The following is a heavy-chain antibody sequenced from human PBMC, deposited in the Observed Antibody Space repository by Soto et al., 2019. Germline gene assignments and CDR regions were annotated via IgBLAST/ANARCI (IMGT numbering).Heavy chain of an antibody. J-gene: IGHJ3*02. CDR2: ISGSGGST. V-gene: IGHV3-23*01. CDR1: GVTLSSYA. CDR3: AKNLKDYDILTGYYVHAFDI. D-gene: IGHD3-9*01. Sequence: XGSLILSCSASGVTLSSYAMSWVRQAPGKGLDWVSAISGSGGSTYYADSVKGRFTISRDNSKNTLYLQMNSLRAEDTAVYYCAKNLKDYDILTGYYVHAFDIWGQGTMVTVSS.